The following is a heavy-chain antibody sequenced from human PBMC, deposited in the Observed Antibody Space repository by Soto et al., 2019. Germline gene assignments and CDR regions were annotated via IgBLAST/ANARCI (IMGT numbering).Heavy chain of an antibody. CDR2: IYYSGNT. CDR3: AREGGESSDGLYYFDS. D-gene: IGHD6-25*01. Sequence: SETLSLTCTVSGGSTSSDNYWSWIRQPPEKGLECIEHIYYSGNTDYNPSLKSRLAISIDTSKNQFSLKLSSVTAEDTAVYFCAREGGESSDGLYYFDSWGQGSLVTVSS. V-gene: IGHV4-30-4*01. J-gene: IGHJ4*02. CDR1: GGSTSSDNY.